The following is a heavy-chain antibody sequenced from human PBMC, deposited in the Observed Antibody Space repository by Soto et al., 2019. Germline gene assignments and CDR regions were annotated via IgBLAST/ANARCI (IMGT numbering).Heavy chain of an antibody. CDR3: ARGDIVTGYYYYYYGMDV. CDR1: GGSFSGYY. V-gene: IGHV4-34*01. CDR2: INHSGST. Sequence: PSEPLSLTCAVYGGSFSGYYWSWIRQPPGKGLGWIGEINHSGSTNYNPSLKSRVTISVAPSKNQFSLKLSSVTAADTAVYYCARGDIVTGYYYYYYGMDVWGQGTTVTVSS. D-gene: IGHD3-9*01. J-gene: IGHJ6*02.